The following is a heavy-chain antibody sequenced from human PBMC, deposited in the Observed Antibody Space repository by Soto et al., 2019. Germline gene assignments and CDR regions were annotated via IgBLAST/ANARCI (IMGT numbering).Heavy chain of an antibody. V-gene: IGHV3-23*01. CDR3: AKVSPLRDCTSTSCLGAFEI. Sequence: EEQLLESGGGLVRPGGSLRLSCAASAFTFRSYAMSWVRQAPGKGLEWVSAITASADTTYYADSVKGRFTISRDNSKNTLYLRMTILRAEDTAVYYCAKVSPLRDCTSTSCLGAFEIWGQGTMVTVS. J-gene: IGHJ3*02. CDR2: ITASADTT. D-gene: IGHD2-2*01. CDR1: AFTFRSYA.